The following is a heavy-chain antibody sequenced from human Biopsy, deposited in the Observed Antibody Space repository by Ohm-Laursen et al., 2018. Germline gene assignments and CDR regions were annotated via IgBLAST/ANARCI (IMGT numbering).Heavy chain of an antibody. V-gene: IGHV4-39*01. D-gene: IGHD3-10*01. CDR2: IYHTGIT. J-gene: IGHJ4*02. Sequence: SETLSPTCTVTDGSISNIINYWGWIRQPLGKGLEWLGSIYHTGITDYNPSLKSRVTISVDTSNNQFSLKLSSLTAADTAVYYCARHSFGSGRDFWGQGTLVTVSS. CDR3: ARHSFGSGRDF. CDR1: DGSISNIINY.